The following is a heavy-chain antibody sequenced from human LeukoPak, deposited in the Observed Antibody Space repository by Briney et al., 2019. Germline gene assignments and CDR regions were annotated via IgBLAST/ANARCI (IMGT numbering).Heavy chain of an antibody. D-gene: IGHD3-10*02. Sequence: GGSLRLSCAASRFTFRSYRMHWVRQAPGKGLVWVSGINSDGTSPIYADSVKGRFTISRDNAKKTLYLQMNSLRGEDTAVYYCAERGITMIGGVWGKGTTVTISS. V-gene: IGHV3-74*01. CDR1: RFTFRSYR. J-gene: IGHJ6*04. CDR3: AERGITMIGGV. CDR2: INSDGTSP.